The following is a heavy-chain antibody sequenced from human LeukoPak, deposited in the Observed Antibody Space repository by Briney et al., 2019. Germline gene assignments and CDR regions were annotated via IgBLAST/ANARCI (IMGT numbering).Heavy chain of an antibody. CDR3: ARGYSSGWNVLGGPSQLRQRSYFDY. J-gene: IGHJ4*02. CDR1: GGSFSGYY. CDR2: INHSGST. D-gene: IGHD6-19*01. Sequence: SGTLSLTCAVYGGSFSGYYWSWIRQSPGKGLEWIGEINHSGSTNYNPSLKSRVTISVDTSKNQFSLKLSSVTAADTAVYYCARGYSSGWNVLGGPSQLRQRSYFDYWGQGTLVTVSS. V-gene: IGHV4-34*01.